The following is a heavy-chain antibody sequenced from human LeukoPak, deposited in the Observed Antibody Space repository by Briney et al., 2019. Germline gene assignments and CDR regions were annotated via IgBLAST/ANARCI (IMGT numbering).Heavy chain of an antibody. CDR3: ATWRPAGYSGYFNYYYGMDV. CDR1: GYTFTSYD. CDR2: MNPNSGNT. V-gene: IGHV1-8*01. J-gene: IGHJ6*02. Sequence: ASVKVSCKASGYTFTSYDINWVRQATGQGLEWMGWMNPNSGNTGYAQKFQGRVTMTEDTSTDTAYMELSSLRSEDTAVYYCATWRPAGYSGYFNYYYGMDVWGQGTRSPSP. D-gene: IGHD5-12*01.